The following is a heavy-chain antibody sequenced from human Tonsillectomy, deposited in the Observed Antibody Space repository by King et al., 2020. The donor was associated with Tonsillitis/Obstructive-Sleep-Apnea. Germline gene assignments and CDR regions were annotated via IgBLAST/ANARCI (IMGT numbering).Heavy chain of an antibody. CDR2: INHSGST. Sequence: VQLQQWGAGLLKPSETLSLTCAVYGGSFSGSYWSWIRQPPGKGLEWIGEINHSGSTNYNPSLKSRVTISVDTSKNQLSLKLSSVTAADTAVYYCARGDIVVVVAARDYYYYMDVWGKGTTVTVSS. V-gene: IGHV4-34*01. CDR3: ARGDIVVVVAARDYYYYMDV. CDR1: GGSFSGSY. J-gene: IGHJ6*03. D-gene: IGHD2-15*01.